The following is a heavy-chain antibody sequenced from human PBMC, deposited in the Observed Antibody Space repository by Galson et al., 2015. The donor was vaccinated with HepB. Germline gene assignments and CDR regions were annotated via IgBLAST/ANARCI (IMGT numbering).Heavy chain of an antibody. D-gene: IGHD6-19*01. Sequence: SLRLSCAAAGFTFGSYWMSWVRQAPGKGLEGVANIKQDGSEKYYGDSVKGRFTIPRDNAKNSLYRQMNSLRAEGTAVYYCARVPDTSGWYFDYWGQGTLVTVSS. CDR3: ARVPDTSGWYFDY. V-gene: IGHV3-7*01. J-gene: IGHJ4*02. CDR2: IKQDGSEK. CDR1: GFTFGSYW.